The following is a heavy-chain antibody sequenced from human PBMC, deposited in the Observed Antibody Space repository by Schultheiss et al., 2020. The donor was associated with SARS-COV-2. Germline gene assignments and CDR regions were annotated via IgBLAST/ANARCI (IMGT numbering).Heavy chain of an antibody. CDR3: AREQLEDWFDP. V-gene: IGHV4-31*03. CDR1: GGSISSGGYY. D-gene: IGHD6-6*01. J-gene: IGHJ5*02. CDR2: IYYSGST. Sequence: TLSLTCTVSGGSISSGGYYWSWIRQHPGKGLEWIGYIYYSGSTYYNPSLKSRVTISVDTSKNQFSLKLSSVTAADTAVYYCAREQLEDWFDPWGQGTLVTVSS.